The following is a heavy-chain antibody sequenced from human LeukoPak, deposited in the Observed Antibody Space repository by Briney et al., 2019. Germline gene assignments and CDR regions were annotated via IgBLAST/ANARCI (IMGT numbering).Heavy chain of an antibody. V-gene: IGHV3-11*01. J-gene: IGHJ1*01. CDR3: AKGHILDMI. CDR2: ISTTGTTL. CDR1: GFTFSDFY. D-gene: IGHD3-16*01. Sequence: GGSLRLSCAASGFTFSDFYMSWLRQTPGKGLEWVSYISTTGTTLDYADSVKGRFTISRDNAKDSLYLQMNNLGAEETAVYYCAKGHILDMIWGQGTLVTVSS.